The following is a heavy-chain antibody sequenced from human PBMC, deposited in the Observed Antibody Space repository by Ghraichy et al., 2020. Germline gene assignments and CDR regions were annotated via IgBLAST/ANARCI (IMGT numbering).Heavy chain of an antibody. V-gene: IGHV3-23*01. CDR2: ISGSGGST. Sequence: GGSLRLSCAVSGFTFSSYAMSWVRQAPGKGLEWVSAISGSGGSTYYADSVKGRFTSSRDNSKNTLYLQMNSLRAEDTAVYYCAKFSSFGIAVAGGFDYWGQGTPVTVSS. CDR3: AKFSSFGIAVAGGFDY. CDR1: GFTFSSYA. D-gene: IGHD6-19*01. J-gene: IGHJ4*02.